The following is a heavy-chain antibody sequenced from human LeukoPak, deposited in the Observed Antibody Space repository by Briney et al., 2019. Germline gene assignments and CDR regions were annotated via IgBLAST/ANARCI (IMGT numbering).Heavy chain of an antibody. D-gene: IGHD2-2*01. CDR1: GGSISSYY. CDR3: ARGIVVVPAARGHMDV. J-gene: IGHJ6*02. Sequence: SETLSLTCTVSGGSISSYYWSWIRQPPGKGLEWIGHIYYSGTTNYNPSLKNRVTISVDTSKNQFSLKLSSVTAADTAVYYCARGIVVVPAARGHMDVWGQGTTVTVSS. CDR2: IYYSGTT. V-gene: IGHV4-59*12.